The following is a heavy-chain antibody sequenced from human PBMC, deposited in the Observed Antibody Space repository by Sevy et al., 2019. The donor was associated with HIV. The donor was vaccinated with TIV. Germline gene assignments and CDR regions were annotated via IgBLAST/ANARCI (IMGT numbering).Heavy chain of an antibody. V-gene: IGHV4-59*01. CDR1: GDSIGNNY. CDR2: FYYSGGT. CDR3: GRCRPGYYYAMDV. J-gene: IGHJ6*02. D-gene: IGHD2-8*01. Sequence: SETLSLTCTVSGDSIGNNYWSWIRQPPGKGLEWIGYFYYSGGTNYNPSLKSRVTISADTSNKSFSLQVMSVIAADTAGDFCGRCRPGYYYAMDVWGQGTTVTVSS.